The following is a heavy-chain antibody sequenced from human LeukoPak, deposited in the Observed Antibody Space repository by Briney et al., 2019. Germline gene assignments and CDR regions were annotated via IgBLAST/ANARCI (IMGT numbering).Heavy chain of an antibody. J-gene: IGHJ6*04. D-gene: IGHD3-10*02. V-gene: IGHV3-48*03. CDR3: AELGITMIGGV. CDR2: ISSSGNII. Sequence: GGSLRLSCVASGFTVSSYEMNWVRQAPGKGLEWVSYISSSGNIIYYADSVKGRFTISRDNAKNSLYLQMNSLRAEDTAVYYCAELGITMIGGVWGKGTTVTIPS. CDR1: GFTVSSYE.